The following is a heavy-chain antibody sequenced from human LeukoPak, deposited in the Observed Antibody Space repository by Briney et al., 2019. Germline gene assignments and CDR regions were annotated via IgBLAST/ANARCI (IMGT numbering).Heavy chain of an antibody. Sequence: ASVKVPCKASGYTFTSYAMNWVRQAPGQGLEWMGWINTNTGNPTYAQGFTGRFVFSLDTSVSTAYLQISSLKAEDTAVYYCARLSGSGSYPDYYGMDVWGQGTTVTVSS. V-gene: IGHV7-4-1*02. CDR2: INTNTGNP. J-gene: IGHJ6*02. CDR3: ARLSGSGSYPDYYGMDV. D-gene: IGHD3-10*01. CDR1: GYTFTSYA.